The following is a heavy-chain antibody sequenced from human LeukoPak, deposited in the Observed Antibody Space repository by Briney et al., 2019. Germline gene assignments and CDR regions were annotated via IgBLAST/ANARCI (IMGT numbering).Heavy chain of an antibody. CDR2: TYYRSKWYN. D-gene: IGHD3-16*01. CDR3: VTGEGAFDI. V-gene: IGHV6-1*01. CDR1: GDTVSSASAT. J-gene: IGHJ3*02. Sequence: SQTLSLTCAISGDTVSSASATWNWIRQSPSRGLEWLGRTYYRSKWYNDYSVSVKSRITINPDTSKNQFSLQLNSVTPEDTAVYYCVTGEGAFDIWGQGTMVTVSS.